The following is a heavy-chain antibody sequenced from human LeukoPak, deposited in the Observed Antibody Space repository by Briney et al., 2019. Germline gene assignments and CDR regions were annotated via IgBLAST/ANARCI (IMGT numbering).Heavy chain of an antibody. D-gene: IGHD3-10*01. CDR3: AKDRWGFGELLFDY. V-gene: IGHV3-23*01. Sequence: GGSLRLSCEASGFTFSAYAMTWVRQAPGKGLEWVSSIGSDNKPHYSESVKGRFAISRDNSKNTLYLQMNSLRAEDTAVYYCAKDRWGFGELLFDYWGQGTLVTVSS. J-gene: IGHJ4*02. CDR1: GFTFSAYA. CDR2: IGSDNKP.